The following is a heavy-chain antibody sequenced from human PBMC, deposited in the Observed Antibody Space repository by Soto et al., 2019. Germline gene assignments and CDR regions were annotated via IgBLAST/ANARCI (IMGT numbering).Heavy chain of an antibody. CDR2: INPSGGST. CDR3: AREVTIFGVVITQRNWFDP. Sequence: ASVKVSCKASGYTFTSYYMHWVRQAPGQGLEWMGIINPSGGSTSYAQKFQGRVTMTRGTSTSTVYMELSSLRSEDTAVYYCAREVTIFGVVITQRNWFDPWGQGTLVTVSS. D-gene: IGHD3-3*01. J-gene: IGHJ5*02. V-gene: IGHV1-46*03. CDR1: GYTFTSYY.